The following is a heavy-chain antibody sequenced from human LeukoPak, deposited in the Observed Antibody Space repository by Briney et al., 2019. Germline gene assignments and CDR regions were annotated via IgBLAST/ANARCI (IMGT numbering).Heavy chain of an antibody. CDR3: ARGGYYDFWSGYYSDIYYYYYMDV. J-gene: IGHJ6*03. CDR2: MNPNSGNT. D-gene: IGHD3-3*01. CDR1: GYTFTSYD. Sequence: GASVKVSCKASGYTFTSYDVNWARQATGQGLEWMGWMNPNSGNTDYAQKFQGRVTITRNTSISTAYMELSSLRSEDTAVYYCARGGYYDFWSGYYSDIYYYYYMDVWGKGTTVTVSS. V-gene: IGHV1-8*03.